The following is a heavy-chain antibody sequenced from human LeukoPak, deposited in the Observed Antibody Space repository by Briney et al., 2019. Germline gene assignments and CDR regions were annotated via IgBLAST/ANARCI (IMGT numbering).Heavy chain of an antibody. Sequence: SETLSLTCTVSDGSISSYYWSWIRQPAGKGLEWIGSIYASGSTNYNPSLKSRVTMSVDTSKNQLSLKLSFVPAADTAVYYCARDTITIFGVVYWFDPWGQGTLVTVSS. CDR3: ARDTITIFGVVYWFDP. J-gene: IGHJ5*02. D-gene: IGHD3-3*01. V-gene: IGHV4-4*07. CDR2: IYASGST. CDR1: DGSISSYY.